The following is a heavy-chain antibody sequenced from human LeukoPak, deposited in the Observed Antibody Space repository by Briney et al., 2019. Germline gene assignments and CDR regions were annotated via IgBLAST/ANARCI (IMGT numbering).Heavy chain of an antibody. CDR3: ARRVTMVRGVNADY. V-gene: IGHV1-69*13. J-gene: IGHJ4*02. Sequence: GASVKVSCKASGGTFSSYAISWVRQAPGQGLEWMGGIIPIFGTANYAQKFQGRVTITADESTSTAYMELSSLRSEDTAVYYCARRVTMVRGVNADYWGQGTLVTVSS. CDR2: IIPIFGTA. D-gene: IGHD3-10*01. CDR1: GGTFSSYA.